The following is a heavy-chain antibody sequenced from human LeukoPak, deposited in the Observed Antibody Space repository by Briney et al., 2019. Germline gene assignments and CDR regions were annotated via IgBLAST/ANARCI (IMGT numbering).Heavy chain of an antibody. D-gene: IGHD2-15*01. CDR1: DYSISSGYY. Sequence: SETLSLTCTVSDYSISSGYYWGWIRQPPGKGLEWIGNIYHSGSTYYNPSLKSRVIISVETSKNQFSLKLSSVTAADTAVYYCARHGRGIVVVVAAPRGAFDYWGQGTLVTVSS. J-gene: IGHJ4*02. CDR2: IYHSGST. CDR3: ARHGRGIVVVVAAPRGAFDY. V-gene: IGHV4-38-2*02.